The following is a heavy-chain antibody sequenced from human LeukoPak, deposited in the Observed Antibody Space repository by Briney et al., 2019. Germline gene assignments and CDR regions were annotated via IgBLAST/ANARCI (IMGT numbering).Heavy chain of an antibody. CDR2: ISAYNGNT. CDR1: GYTFSNYG. J-gene: IGHJ5*02. Sequence: ASVKVSCKASGYTFSNYGISWVRQAPGQGLEWMGWISAYNGNTNYAQKLQGRVTMTTDTSTSTAYMELRSLRSDDTAVYYCARGGSYYYDSSGYYYELNWFDPWGQGTLVTVSS. D-gene: IGHD3-22*01. CDR3: ARGGSYYYDSSGYYYELNWFDP. V-gene: IGHV1-18*01.